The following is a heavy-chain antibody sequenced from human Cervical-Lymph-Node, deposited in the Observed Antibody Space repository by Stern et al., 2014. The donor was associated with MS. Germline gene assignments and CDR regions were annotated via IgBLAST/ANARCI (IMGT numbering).Heavy chain of an antibody. CDR3: ARVSYYDSSGYPYYFDY. D-gene: IGHD3-22*01. CDR1: GDSVSSNSAA. J-gene: IGHJ4*02. Sequence: QVQLQESGPGLVKPSQTLSLTCAISGDSVSSNSAAWNWIRQSPSRGLEWLGRTYYRSKWYNDYAVSVKSRITINPDTSKNQFSLQLNSVTPEDTAVYYCARVSYYDSSGYPYYFDYWGQGTLVTVSS. V-gene: IGHV6-1*01. CDR2: TYYRSKWYN.